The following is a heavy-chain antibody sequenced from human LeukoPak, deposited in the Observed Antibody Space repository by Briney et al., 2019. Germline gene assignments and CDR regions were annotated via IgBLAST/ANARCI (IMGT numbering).Heavy chain of an antibody. CDR1: GGSISSSSYY. CDR2: IYYSGST. J-gene: IGHJ5*02. CDR3: ASYSGSYSYSWFDP. V-gene: IGHV4-39*07. D-gene: IGHD1-26*01. Sequence: SETLSLTCTVSGGSISSSSYYWGWIRQPPGKGVEWIGSIYYSGSTYYNPSLKSRVTMSVDTSKNQFSLKLSSVTAADTAVYYCASYSGSYSYSWFDPWGQGTLVTVSS.